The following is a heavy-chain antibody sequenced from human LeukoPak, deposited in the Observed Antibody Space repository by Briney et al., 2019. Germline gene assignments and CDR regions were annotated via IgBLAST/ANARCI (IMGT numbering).Heavy chain of an antibody. V-gene: IGHV3-21*01. D-gene: IGHD2-2*01. CDR2: ISSSSSYI. CDR3: AREMIVVVPAAITRYYYGMDV. CDR1: GFTFSSYS. J-gene: IGHJ6*02. Sequence: GGSLRLSCAASGFTFSSYSMNWVRQAPGKGLEWVSSISSSSSYIYYADSVKGRFTISRDNAKNSLYLQMNSLRAEDTAVYYCAREMIVVVPAAITRYYYGMDVWGQGTTVTVSS.